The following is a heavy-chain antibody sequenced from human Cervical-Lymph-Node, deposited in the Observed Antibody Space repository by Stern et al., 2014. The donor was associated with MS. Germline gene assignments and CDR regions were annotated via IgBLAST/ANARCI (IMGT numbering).Heavy chain of an antibody. CDR2: ISTYDGNT. V-gene: IGHV1-18*01. Sequence: VQLVESGAEVKKPGASVKVSCKASGYTFTSYGISWVRQAPGQGLEWMGWISTYDGNTNYAQKLQGRVTMTTDTSTSTTYMELRSLRTYDTAVYYCARGLVGSGNAFDNWGQGTMVTVSS. D-gene: IGHD1-26*01. CDR1: GYTFTSYG. J-gene: IGHJ3*02. CDR3: ARGLVGSGNAFDN.